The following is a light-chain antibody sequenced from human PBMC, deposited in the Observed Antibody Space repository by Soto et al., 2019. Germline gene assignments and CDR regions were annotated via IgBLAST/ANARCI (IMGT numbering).Light chain of an antibody. CDR2: AAS. Sequence: DVQMTQSPSSLSASVGDRVTITCRASQSVSRSLNWYQHKPGKAPKLLIYAASSLQSGVPSRFSGSGSGTDFTLTISSLQPEDFATYYCQQCYYSYTFGQGTKLEI. CDR1: QSVSRS. J-gene: IGKJ2*01. V-gene: IGKV1-39*01. CDR3: QQCYYSYT.